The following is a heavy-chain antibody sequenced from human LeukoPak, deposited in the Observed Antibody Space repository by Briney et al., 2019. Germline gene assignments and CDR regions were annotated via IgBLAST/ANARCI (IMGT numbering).Heavy chain of an antibody. Sequence: GGSLRLSCAASGFTVSSNYMSWVRQAPGKGLEWVSVIYSGGSTYYADPVKGRFTISRDNSKNTLYLQMNSLRAEDTAVYYCARDSAAGTHYYYMDVWGKGTTVTVSS. D-gene: IGHD6-13*01. V-gene: IGHV3-53*01. J-gene: IGHJ6*03. CDR3: ARDSAAGTHYYYMDV. CDR1: GFTVSSNY. CDR2: IYSGGST.